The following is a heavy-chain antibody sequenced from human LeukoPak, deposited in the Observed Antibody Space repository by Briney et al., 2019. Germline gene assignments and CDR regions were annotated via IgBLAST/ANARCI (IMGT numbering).Heavy chain of an antibody. J-gene: IGHJ3*02. CDR1: GFTFSSYG. V-gene: IGHV3-30*03. CDR2: ISYDGSKK. D-gene: IGHD3-22*01. Sequence: PGGSLRLSCAASGFTFSSYGMHWVRQAPGKGLEWVAVISYDGSKKYYADSVKGRFTISRDNSKNTLYLEMNSLRVEDTAVYYCARSPEPKFYYDSSDYYYRGRGAFDIWGQGTMVTVSS. CDR3: ARSPEPKFYYDSSDYYYRGRGAFDI.